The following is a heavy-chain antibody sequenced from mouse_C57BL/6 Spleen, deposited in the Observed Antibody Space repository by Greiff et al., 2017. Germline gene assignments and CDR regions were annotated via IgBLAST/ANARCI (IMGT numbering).Heavy chain of an antibody. D-gene: IGHD1-1*01. CDR3: ARSDTTVVVDFDY. Sequence: QVQLQQSGPELVKPGASVTLSCKASGYTFTSYDINWVKQRPGQGLEWIGWIYPRDGSTKYNEKFKGKATLTVATSSSTAYMELHSLTSEDSAVYFCARSDTTVVVDFDYWGQGTTLTVSS. CDR2: IYPRDGST. V-gene: IGHV1-85*01. CDR1: GYTFTSYD. J-gene: IGHJ2*01.